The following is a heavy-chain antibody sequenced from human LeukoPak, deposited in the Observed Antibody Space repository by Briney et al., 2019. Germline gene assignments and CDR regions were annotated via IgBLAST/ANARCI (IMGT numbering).Heavy chain of an antibody. J-gene: IGHJ4*02. V-gene: IGHV3-30*02. CDR1: GFTFSSYG. D-gene: IGHD2-15*01. CDR3: ARDFGYCSGGSCFGY. Sequence: GGSLRLSCAASGFTFSSYGMHWVRQAPGKGLEWVAFIRYDGSNKYYADSVKGRFTMSRDNSKNTLYLQMNSLRAEDTAVYYCARDFGYCSGGSCFGYWGQGTLVTVSS. CDR2: IRYDGSNK.